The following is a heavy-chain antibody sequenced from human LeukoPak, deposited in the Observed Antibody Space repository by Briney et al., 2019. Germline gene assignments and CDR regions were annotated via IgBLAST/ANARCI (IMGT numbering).Heavy chain of an antibody. V-gene: IGHV1-69*05. CDR1: GGTFSSYA. CDR3: ARLADYFDY. CDR2: IIPIFGTT. Sequence: SVKVSCKASGGTFSSYAINWVRQAPGQGLEWMGRIIPIFGTTNYAQKFQGRVTTTTDESTSTAYMELSSLRSEDTAVYYCARLADYFDYWGQGTLVTVSS. J-gene: IGHJ4*02.